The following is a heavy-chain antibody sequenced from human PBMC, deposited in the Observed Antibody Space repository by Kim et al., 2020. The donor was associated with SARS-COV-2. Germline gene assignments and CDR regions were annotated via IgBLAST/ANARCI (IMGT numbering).Heavy chain of an antibody. V-gene: IGHV3-30*18. Sequence: GGSLRLSCAASGFTFSSYGMHWVRQAPGKGLEWVAVISYDGSNKYYADSVKGRFTISRDNSKNTLYLQMNSLRAEDTAVYYCAKDKEGDWYYYYGMDVWGQGTTVTDSS. J-gene: IGHJ6*02. CDR3: AKDKEGDWYYYYGMDV. D-gene: IGHD2-21*02. CDR1: GFTFSSYG. CDR2: ISYDGSNK.